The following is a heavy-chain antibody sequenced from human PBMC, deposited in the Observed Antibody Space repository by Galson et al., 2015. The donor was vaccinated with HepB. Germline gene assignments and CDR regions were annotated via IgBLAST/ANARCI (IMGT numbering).Heavy chain of an antibody. D-gene: IGHD2-15*01. CDR2: TYYRSKWYN. CDR3: ARTYCGGAGCYSAFFDY. CDR1: GDSVSSDNAA. Sequence: CAISGDSVSSDNAAWNWIRQSPSRGLEWLGRTYYRSKWYNDYAVTVKSRVTINPDTSKNQFSLHLNSVTPEDTAVYYCARTYCGGAGCYSAFFDYWDQGTLVTVSS. V-gene: IGHV6-1*01. J-gene: IGHJ4*02.